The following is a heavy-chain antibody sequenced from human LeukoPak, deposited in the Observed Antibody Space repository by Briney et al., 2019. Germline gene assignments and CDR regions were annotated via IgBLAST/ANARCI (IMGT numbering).Heavy chain of an antibody. V-gene: IGHV5-51*01. CDR3: ARGSGCDFDQ. J-gene: IGHJ4*02. Sequence: AASLKTSSKASEYRFASYWICGVRPMPPRGLDWMGILYPGDYDTRYRPSFQGQVTLSADKYISTAYLQWSSLKASDPAMYYCARGSGCDFDQWGEGTLVSVSS. CDR1: EYRFASYW. CDR2: LYPGDYDT. D-gene: IGHD6-19*01.